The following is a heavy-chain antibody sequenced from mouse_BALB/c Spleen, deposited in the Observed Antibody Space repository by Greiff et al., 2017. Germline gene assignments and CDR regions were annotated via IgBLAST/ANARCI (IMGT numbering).Heavy chain of an antibody. D-gene: IGHD2-12*01. Sequence: EVHLVESGGGLVQPGGSLRLSCATSGFTFTDYYMSWVRQPPGKALEWLGFIRNKANGYTTEYSASVKGRFTISRDNSQSILYLQMNTLRAEDSATYYCARVLYAFAYWGQGTLVTVSA. CDR2: IRNKANGYTT. CDR1: GFTFTDYY. J-gene: IGHJ3*01. CDR3: ARVLYAFAY. V-gene: IGHV7-3*02.